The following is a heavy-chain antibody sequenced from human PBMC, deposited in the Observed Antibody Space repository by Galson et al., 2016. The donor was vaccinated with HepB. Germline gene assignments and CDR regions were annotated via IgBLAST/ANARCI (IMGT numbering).Heavy chain of an antibody. Sequence: SLRLSCAVSGLTFSGSAMHWVRQASGKGLEWVGHIRSKANNYATAYAASVKGRFTIPRDDSKNTAYLQMNSLKTEDTAVYYCTRHLDPGYSSSWYFWFAPWGQGTLVTGSS. CDR3: TRHLDPGYSSSWYFWFAP. CDR1: GLTFSGSA. V-gene: IGHV3-73*01. CDR2: IRSKANNYAT. D-gene: IGHD6-13*01. J-gene: IGHJ5*02.